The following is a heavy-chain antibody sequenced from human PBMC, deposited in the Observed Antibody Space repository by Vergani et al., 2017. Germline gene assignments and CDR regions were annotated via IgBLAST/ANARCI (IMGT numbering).Heavy chain of an antibody. V-gene: IGHV4-31*03. CDR2: TYYSGST. CDR1: GGSISSGGYY. J-gene: IGHJ6*03. CDR3: ARDGKPSSSEGYYYYYMDV. D-gene: IGHD6-6*01. Sequence: QVQLQESGPGLVKPSQTLSLTCTVSGGSISSGGYYWSWIRQHPGKGLEWIGYTYYSGSTNYNHSLKRRVTITVDTSKNQCSRKLSSVTAADTAVYYCARDGKPSSSEGYYYYYMDVWGKGTTVTVS.